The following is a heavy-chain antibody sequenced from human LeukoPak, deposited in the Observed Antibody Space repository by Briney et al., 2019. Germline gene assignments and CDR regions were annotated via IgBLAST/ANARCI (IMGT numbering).Heavy chain of an antibody. CDR1: GLTFSSYA. Sequence: GGSLRLSCAASGLTFSSYAMSWVRQAPGKGLEWVSAISGSGGSTYYADSVKGRFTISRDNSKNTLYLQMNSLRAEDTAVYYCATRANFDWLFSSVHWGQGTLVTVSS. J-gene: IGHJ4*02. V-gene: IGHV3-23*01. CDR2: ISGSGGST. CDR3: ATRANFDWLFSSVH. D-gene: IGHD3-9*01.